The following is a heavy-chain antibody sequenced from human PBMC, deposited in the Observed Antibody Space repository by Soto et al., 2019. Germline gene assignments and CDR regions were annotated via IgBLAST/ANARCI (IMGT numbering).Heavy chain of an antibody. CDR3: ARGGSSSSYPYNWFDP. CDR1: GGSISSYY. D-gene: IGHD6-6*01. CDR2: IYYSGST. J-gene: IGHJ5*02. Sequence: SETLSLTCTFSGGSISSYYWSWIRQPPGKGLEWIGYIYYSGSTNYNPSLKSRVTISVDTSKNQFSLKLSSVTAADTAVYYCARGGSSSSYPYNWFDPWGQGTMVTVSS. V-gene: IGHV4-59*01.